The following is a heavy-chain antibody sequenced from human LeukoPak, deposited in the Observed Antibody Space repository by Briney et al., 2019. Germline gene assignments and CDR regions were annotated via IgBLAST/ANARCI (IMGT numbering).Heavy chain of an antibody. CDR1: GGSISSYY. J-gene: IGHJ6*03. CDR3: ARRNHYFYYMDV. CDR2: IYPSGSA. Sequence: SETLSLTCTVSGGSISSYYWSWIRQSPVKGLGWIGYIYPSGSAFYNPSLERRVTISLDTSENQFSLELRSVTAADTAVYYCARRNHYFYYMDVWGKGTTVTVSS. V-gene: IGHV4-4*09.